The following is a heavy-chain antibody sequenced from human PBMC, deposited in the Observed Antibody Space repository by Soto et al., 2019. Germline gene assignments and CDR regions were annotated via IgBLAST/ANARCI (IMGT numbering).Heavy chain of an antibody. V-gene: IGHV4-30-2*01. CDR1: GGSISSGGYS. D-gene: IGHD3-22*01. CDR3: VRDAYYYDTSGYSLFDH. CDR2: IYHSGST. Sequence: SETLSLTCAVSGGSISSGGYSWSWIRQPPGKGLEWIGYIYHSGSTYYNPSLKSRVTISVDRSKNQFSLKLSSVTAADTAVYYFVRDAYYYDTSGYSLFDHWGQGTLVTVSS. J-gene: IGHJ4*02.